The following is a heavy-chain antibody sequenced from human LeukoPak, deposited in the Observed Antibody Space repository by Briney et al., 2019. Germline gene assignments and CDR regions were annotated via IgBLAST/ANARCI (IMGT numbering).Heavy chain of an antibody. CDR2: ISGSGGST. CDR1: GLTFSSYA. V-gene: IGHV3-23*01. Sequence: GGSLRLSCAASGLTFSSYAMSWVRQAPGKGLEWVSAISGSGGSTYYADSVKGRFTISRDNSKNTLYLQMNSLRAEDTAVYYCAKSGRGIPAATDWFDPWGQGTLVTVSS. J-gene: IGHJ5*02. CDR3: AKSGRGIPAATDWFDP. D-gene: IGHD2-2*01.